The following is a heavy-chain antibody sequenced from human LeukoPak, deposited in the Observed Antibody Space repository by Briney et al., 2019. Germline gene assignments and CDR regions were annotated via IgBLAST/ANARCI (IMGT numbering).Heavy chain of an antibody. CDR3: ASVRGYSYGYDYYYYMDV. Sequence: GGSLRLSCAASGFTFSDYYMSWISQAPGKGLEWVSYISSSGSTIYYADSVKGRFTISRDNAKNSLYLQMNSLRAEDTAVYYCASVRGYSYGYDYYYYMDVWGKGTTVTVSS. D-gene: IGHD5-18*01. CDR1: GFTFSDYY. CDR2: ISSSGSTI. V-gene: IGHV3-11*01. J-gene: IGHJ6*03.